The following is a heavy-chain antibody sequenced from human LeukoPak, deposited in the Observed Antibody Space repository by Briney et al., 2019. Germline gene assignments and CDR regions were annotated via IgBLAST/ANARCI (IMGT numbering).Heavy chain of an antibody. CDR2: IWYDGSNK. CDR1: GFTFTNYG. CDR3: AKDRQLWSPGYYYMDV. D-gene: IGHD5-18*01. J-gene: IGHJ6*03. V-gene: IGHV3-33*06. Sequence: RGSLRLSCAASGFTFTNYGMHWVRQAPGKGLEWVTVIWYDGSNKYYADSVKGRFTISRDNSKNTLYLQMNSLRAEDTAVYFCAKDRQLWSPGYYYMDVWGKGTTVTVSS.